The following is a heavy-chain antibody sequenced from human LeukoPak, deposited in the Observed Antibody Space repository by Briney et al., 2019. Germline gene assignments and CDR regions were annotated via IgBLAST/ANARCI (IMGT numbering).Heavy chain of an antibody. CDR1: GFTFSSYG. CDR2: ISYDGSNK. V-gene: IGHV3-30*03. J-gene: IGHJ4*02. Sequence: GRSLRLSCAASGFTFSSYGMHWVRQAPGKGLEWVAVISYDGSNKYYADSVKGRFTISRDNSKNTLYLQMNSLRAEDTAVYYCATIGPEGFYFDYWGQGTLVTVSS. CDR3: ATIGPEGFYFDY.